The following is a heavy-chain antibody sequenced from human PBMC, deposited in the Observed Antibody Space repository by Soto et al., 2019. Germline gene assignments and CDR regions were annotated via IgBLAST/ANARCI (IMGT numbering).Heavy chain of an antibody. V-gene: IGHV4-31*03. D-gene: IGHD3-3*01. CDR3: ARVVGVAYYYYYMDV. J-gene: IGHJ6*03. CDR2: IYYSGST. Sequence: PSETLSLTCTVSGGSISSGGYYWSWIRQHPGKGLEWIGYIYYSGSTYYNPSLKSRVTISVDTSKNQFSLKLSSVTAADTAVYYCARVVGVAYYYYYMDVWGKGTTVTVSS. CDR1: GGSISSGGYY.